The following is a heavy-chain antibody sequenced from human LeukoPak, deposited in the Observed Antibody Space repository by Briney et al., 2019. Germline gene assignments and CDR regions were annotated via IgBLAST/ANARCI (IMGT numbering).Heavy chain of an antibody. D-gene: IGHD3-3*01. J-gene: IGHJ5*02. CDR2: INHSGST. V-gene: IGHV4-34*01. Sequence: PSETLSLTCAVYGGSFSGYYWSWIRQPPGKGLEWIGEINHSGSTNYNPSLKSRVTISVDTSKNQFSLKLSSVTAADTAVYYCARGRLSGHRSWFDPWGQGTLVTVSS. CDR3: ARGRLSGHRSWFDP. CDR1: GGSFSGYY.